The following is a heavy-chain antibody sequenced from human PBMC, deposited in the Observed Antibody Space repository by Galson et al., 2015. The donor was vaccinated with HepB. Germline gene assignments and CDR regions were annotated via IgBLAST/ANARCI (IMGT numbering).Heavy chain of an antibody. Sequence: SVKVSCKASGYTFTGYYMHWVRQAPGQGLEWMGRINPNSGGTNYAQKFQGRVTMTRDTSISTAYMELSRLRSDDTAVYYCARATHSIFGVGDWGRGTLVTVSS. D-gene: IGHD3-3*02. V-gene: IGHV1-2*06. CDR3: ARATHSIFGVGD. J-gene: IGHJ4*02. CDR2: INPNSGGT. CDR1: GYTFTGYY.